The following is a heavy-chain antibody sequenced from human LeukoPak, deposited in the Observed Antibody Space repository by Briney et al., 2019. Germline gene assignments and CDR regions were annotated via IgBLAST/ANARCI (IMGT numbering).Heavy chain of an antibody. V-gene: IGHV3-11*01. Sequence: GGPLRLSCAASGFTFSDYYMSWIRQAPGKGLEWVSYISSSGSTIYYADSVKGRFTISRDNAKNSLYLQMNSLRAEDTAVYYCARVRREWLFPNYYYYGMDVWGQGTTVTVSS. CDR3: ARVRREWLFPNYYYYGMDV. J-gene: IGHJ6*02. CDR2: ISSSGSTI. CDR1: GFTFSDYY. D-gene: IGHD3-3*01.